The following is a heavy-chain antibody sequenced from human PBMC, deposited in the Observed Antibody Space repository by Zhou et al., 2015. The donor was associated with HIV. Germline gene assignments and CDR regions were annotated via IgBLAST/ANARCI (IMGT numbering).Heavy chain of an antibody. D-gene: IGHD3-16*01. V-gene: IGHV1-46*01. CDR2: INPSGGST. CDR3: ARGGEAYGSWFDP. Sequence: QVQLVQSGAEVKKPGSSVKVSCKASGGTFSSYAISWVRQAPGQGLEWMGIINPSGGSTSYAQKFQGRVTMTRDTSTSTVYMELSSLRSEDTAVYYCARGGEAYGSWFDPWGQGTLVTVSS. CDR1: GGTFSSYA. J-gene: IGHJ5*02.